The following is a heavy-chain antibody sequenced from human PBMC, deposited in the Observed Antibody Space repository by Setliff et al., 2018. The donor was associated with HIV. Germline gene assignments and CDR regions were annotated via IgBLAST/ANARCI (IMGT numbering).Heavy chain of an antibody. CDR2: IYHTGST. D-gene: IGHD4-17*01. CDR3: ATHHYGYYEDYNKIVCLSHSNTEQCPRLSVCSVADTESSRRCL. Sequence: SETLSLTCTVSGGSINSTSYYWGWIRQPPGNGLEWIGSIYHTGSTYYKPSLKSRVTISVDTSKNQFSLKLSSVTAADTAVYYYATHHYGYYEDYNKIVCLSHSNTEQCPRLSVCSVADTESSRRCLW. CDR1: GGSINSTSYY. J-gene: IGHJ2*01. V-gene: IGHV4-39*01.